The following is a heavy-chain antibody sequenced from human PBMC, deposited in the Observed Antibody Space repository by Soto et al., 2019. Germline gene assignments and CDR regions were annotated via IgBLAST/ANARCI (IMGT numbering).Heavy chain of an antibody. Sequence: QVQLVQSGAEVKKPGSSVKVSCKTSGGTFSTYGINWVRQAPGQGLEWVGGIIPISGTASYEQRFQGRVTITADESTSTAYMELSSLRSEDTAVYYCARVMRVYAIRGDLDYWGQGTLVTVSS. CDR2: IIPISGTA. CDR1: GGTFSTYG. D-gene: IGHD2-8*01. J-gene: IGHJ4*02. V-gene: IGHV1-69*01. CDR3: ARVMRVYAIRGDLDY.